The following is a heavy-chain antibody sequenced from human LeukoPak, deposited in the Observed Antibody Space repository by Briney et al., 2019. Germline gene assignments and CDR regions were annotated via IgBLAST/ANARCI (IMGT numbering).Heavy chain of an antibody. Sequence: GRSLRLSCTASGFTFGDYAMSWIRQAPGKGLEWVGFIRSKAYGQTADYAASVKGRFTISRDDSKAIAYLQMNSLKTEDTAVYHCTRDRGAYNLYDYWGQGTLVTVSS. V-gene: IGHV3-49*03. CDR2: IRSKAYGQTA. D-gene: IGHD1-1*01. J-gene: IGHJ4*02. CDR3: TRDRGAYNLYDY. CDR1: GFTFGDYA.